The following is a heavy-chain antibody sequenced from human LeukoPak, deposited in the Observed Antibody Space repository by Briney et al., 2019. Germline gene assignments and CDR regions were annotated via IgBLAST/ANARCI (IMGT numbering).Heavy chain of an antibody. CDR2: IYHSGST. V-gene: IGHV4-30-2*01. CDR1: GGSISSGGYS. J-gene: IGHJ6*03. CDR3: ARVPPGGYCSSWYYYYYMDV. D-gene: IGHD6-13*01. Sequence: PSQTLSLTCAVSGGSISSGGYSWNWIRQPPGKGLEWIGYIYHSGSTYYNPSLKSRVTKSVDRSKNQFSLKLSSVTAADTAVYYCARVPPGGYCSSWYYYYYMDVWGKGTTVTVSS.